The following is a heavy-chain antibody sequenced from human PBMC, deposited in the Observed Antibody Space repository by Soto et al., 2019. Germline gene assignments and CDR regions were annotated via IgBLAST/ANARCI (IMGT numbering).Heavy chain of an antibody. V-gene: IGHV1-69*13. D-gene: IGHD3-22*01. CDR3: ARTLLPYYDSSGYYGTLCY. CDR2: IIPIFGTA. Sequence: ASVKVSCKASGGTFSSYAISWVRQAPGQGLEWMGGIIPIFGTANYAQKFQGRVTITADESTSTAYMELSSLRSEDTAVYYCARTLLPYYDSSGYYGTLCYWGQGTLVTVSS. CDR1: GGTFSSYA. J-gene: IGHJ4*02.